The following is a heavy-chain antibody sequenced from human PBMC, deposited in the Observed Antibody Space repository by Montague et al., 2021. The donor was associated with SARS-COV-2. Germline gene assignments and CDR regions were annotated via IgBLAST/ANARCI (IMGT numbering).Heavy chain of an antibody. J-gene: IGHJ5*02. CDR3: AGLGSPRITIFGVVTHNWFDP. Sequence: SETLSLTCTVSGGSISSSSYYWGWIRQPPGKGLEWIGSIYYSRSTYYNPSLKSRVTISVDTSKNQFSLKLSSVTAADTAVYYCAGLGSPRITIFGVVTHNWFDPWGQETLVTVSS. V-gene: IGHV4-39*01. D-gene: IGHD3-3*01. CDR1: GGSISSSSYY. CDR2: IYYSRST.